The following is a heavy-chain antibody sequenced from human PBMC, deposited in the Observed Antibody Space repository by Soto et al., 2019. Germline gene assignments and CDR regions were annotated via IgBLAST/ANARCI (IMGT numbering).Heavy chain of an antibody. Sequence: SETLSLTCTVSGGSISSYYWSWIRQPPGNGLEWIGYIYYSGSTNYNPSLKSRVTISVDTSKNQFSLKLSSVTAADTAVYYCARSYSSSSQYYYYYYGMDVWGQGTTVTVSS. V-gene: IGHV4-59*01. D-gene: IGHD6-6*01. CDR1: GGSISSYY. J-gene: IGHJ6*02. CDR2: IYYSGST. CDR3: ARSYSSSSQYYYYYYGMDV.